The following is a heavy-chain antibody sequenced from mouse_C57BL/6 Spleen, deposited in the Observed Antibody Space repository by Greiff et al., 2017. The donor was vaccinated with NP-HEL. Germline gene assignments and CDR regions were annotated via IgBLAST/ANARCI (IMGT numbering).Heavy chain of an antibody. D-gene: IGHD3-1*01. J-gene: IGHJ2*01. CDR3: ARSSGLY. Sequence: VQLQQPGAELVRPGTSVKLSCKASGYTFTSYWMHWVKQRPGQGLEWIGVIDPSDSYTNYNQKFKGKATLTVDTSSSTAYMQLSSLTSEDSAVYYCARSSGLYWGQGTTLTVSS. CDR2: IDPSDSYT. CDR1: GYTFTSYW. V-gene: IGHV1-59*01.